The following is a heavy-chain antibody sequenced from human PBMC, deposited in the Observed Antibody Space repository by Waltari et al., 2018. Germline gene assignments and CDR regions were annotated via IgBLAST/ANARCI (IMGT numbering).Heavy chain of an antibody. Sequence: VQLQQWGAGLVKPSETLSLTCAVYGGSSSGYYWSWFRQPPGKGLEWIGEINQAGNTNYNPTLKSRVTSSVETSKSQFSRRLDSVTAADTALYYCARGIDYWGQGTLVTVSS. CDR1: GGSSSGYY. CDR3: ARGIDY. V-gene: IGHV4-34*02. J-gene: IGHJ4*02. CDR2: INQAGNT.